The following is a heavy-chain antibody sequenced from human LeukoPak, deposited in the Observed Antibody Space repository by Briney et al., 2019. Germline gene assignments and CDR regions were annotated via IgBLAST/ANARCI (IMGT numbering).Heavy chain of an antibody. D-gene: IGHD2-8*01. CDR1: GYTFTGYY. Sequence: GASVKVSCKASGYTFTGYYMHWVRQAPGQGLEWMGWINPNSGGTNYAQKFQGRVTMTRDTSISTAYMELSRLRSDDTAVYYCARDRDIVLMVYAIRGFDYWGQGTLVTVSS. V-gene: IGHV1-2*02. CDR3: ARDRDIVLMVYAIRGFDY. CDR2: INPNSGGT. J-gene: IGHJ4*02.